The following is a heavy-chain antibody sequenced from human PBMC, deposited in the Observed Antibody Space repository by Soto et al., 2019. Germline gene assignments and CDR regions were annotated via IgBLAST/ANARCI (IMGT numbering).Heavy chain of an antibody. J-gene: IGHJ6*02. CDR2: ISAYNGNT. V-gene: IGHV1-18*01. Sequence: ASVKVSCKASGYTSTSYGISLVRQAPGQGLEWMGWISAYNGNTNYAQKLQGRVTMTTDTSTSTAYMELRSLRSDDTAVYYCARAATRATSEDYYYYGMDVWGQGTTVTVSS. CDR3: ARAATRATSEDYYYYGMDV. D-gene: IGHD5-12*01. CDR1: GYTSTSYG.